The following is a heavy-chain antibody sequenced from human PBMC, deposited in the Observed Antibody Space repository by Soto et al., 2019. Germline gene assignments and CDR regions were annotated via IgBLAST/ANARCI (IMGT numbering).Heavy chain of an antibody. CDR2: IIPMFGTA. CDR1: GGTFSTDS. J-gene: IGHJ6*02. V-gene: IGHV1-69*12. CDR3: AREIDGYYGMDV. Sequence: QVQLVQSGAEVKKPGSSVKVSCKASGGTFSTDSISWVRQAPGQGLEWMGGIIPMFGTANNAQKFQGRVTITAYEPTSTAYMELSSLRSEDTAVYFCAREIDGYYGMDVWGQGTTVTVAS.